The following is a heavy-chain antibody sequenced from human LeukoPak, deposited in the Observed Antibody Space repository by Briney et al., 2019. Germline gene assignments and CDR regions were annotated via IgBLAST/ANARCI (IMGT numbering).Heavy chain of an antibody. D-gene: IGHD2-21*02. CDR1: GFTFSSYA. J-gene: IGHJ4*02. CDR3: AEGRGYFLVVTGDYFDY. CDR2: ISGSGGST. Sequence: GGSLRLSCAASGFTFSSYAMSWVRQAPGKGLEWVSAISGSGGSTYYADSVKGRFTISRDNSKITLYLQMNSLRAADTAVYFCAEGRGYFLVVTGDYFDYWGQGTLVTVSS. V-gene: IGHV3-23*01.